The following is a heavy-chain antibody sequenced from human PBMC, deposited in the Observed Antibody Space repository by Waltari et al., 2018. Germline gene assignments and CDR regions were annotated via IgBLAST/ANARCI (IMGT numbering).Heavy chain of an antibody. D-gene: IGHD4-17*01. CDR2: IYYSGST. CDR1: GGSIRSHY. CDR3: ARSGTVLDVWILDY. V-gene: IGHV4-59*11. J-gene: IGHJ4*02. Sequence: QVQLQEPGPGLVQPSETLSLTCTVAGGSIRSHYWIWIRQPPGKGLEWIGYIYYSGSTNYNPSLKSRVTISVDTSKNQFSLKLSSVTAADTAVYYCARSGTVLDVWILDYWGQGTLVTVSS.